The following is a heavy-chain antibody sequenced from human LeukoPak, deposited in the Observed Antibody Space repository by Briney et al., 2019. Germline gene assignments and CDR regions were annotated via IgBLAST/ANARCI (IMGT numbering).Heavy chain of an antibody. CDR3: ARDMKGYCSGDSCYYYMDV. Sequence: GASVKVSCKASGYTFTSYGFNWVRQAPGQGLEWMGWISAYNGNTHYARKLQGRVTMTRDTSISTAYMELSRLRSDDTAVYYCARDMKGYCSGDSCYYYMDVWGKGTTVTVSS. CDR1: GYTFTSYG. CDR2: ISAYNGNT. V-gene: IGHV1-18*01. D-gene: IGHD2-15*01. J-gene: IGHJ6*03.